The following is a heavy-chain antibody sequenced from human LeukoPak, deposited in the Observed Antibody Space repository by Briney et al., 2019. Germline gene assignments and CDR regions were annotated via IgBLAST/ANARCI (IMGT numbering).Heavy chain of an antibody. CDR2: IWYDGSNK. CDR3: ARSRYCSSTSCYGFLDY. J-gene: IGHJ4*02. CDR1: GFTFSTYG. V-gene: IGHV3-33*01. D-gene: IGHD2-2*01. Sequence: PGGSLRPSCAASGFTFSTYGMHWVRQAPGKGLQWVAVIWYDGSNKQYADSVKGRFTISRDNSKNTLYLQMNSLRAEDTAVYYCARSRYCSSTSCYGFLDYWGQGTLVTVSS.